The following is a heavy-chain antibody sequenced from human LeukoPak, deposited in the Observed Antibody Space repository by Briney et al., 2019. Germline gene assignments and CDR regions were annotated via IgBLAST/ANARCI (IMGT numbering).Heavy chain of an antibody. CDR2: LSWNNGDI. J-gene: IGHJ4*02. CDR1: GFAFGNYA. Sequence: PGRSLRLSCTGSGFAFGNYAMHWVRQAPGKGLEWVSGLSWNNGDIDYAASVKGRFAISRDNAKSTLYLLMNSLRPEDTALYFWSRGPGVATGKRFFDYWGQGTLVTVSS. D-gene: IGHD5-12*01. V-gene: IGHV3-9*01. CDR3: SRGPGVATGKRFFDY.